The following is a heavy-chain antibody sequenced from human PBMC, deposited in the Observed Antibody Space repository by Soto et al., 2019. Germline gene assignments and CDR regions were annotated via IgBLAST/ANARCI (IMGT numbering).Heavy chain of an antibody. Sequence: QVQLQQSGPGLVKPSQTLSLTCAISGDSVSSNSAAWNWIRQSPSRGLEWLGRTYYRSKWYNDYAVYVKSRITINPDTSKNQFSLQLNSVTPEDTAVYYCARGGGIAARPQISRLYWFDPWGQGTLVTVSS. CDR3: ARGGGIAARPQISRLYWFDP. V-gene: IGHV6-1*01. D-gene: IGHD6-6*01. J-gene: IGHJ5*02. CDR2: TYYRSKWYN. CDR1: GDSVSSNSAA.